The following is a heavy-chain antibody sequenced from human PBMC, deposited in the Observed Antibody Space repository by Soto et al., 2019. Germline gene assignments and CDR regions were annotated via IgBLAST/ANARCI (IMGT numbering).Heavy chain of an antibody. V-gene: IGHV3-23*01. CDR1: GFTFSSYA. J-gene: IGHJ6*03. Sequence: GGSLRLSCAASGFTFSSYAMSWVRQAPGKGLEWVSAISGSGGSTYYADSVKDRFTISRDNSKNTLYLQMNSLRAEDTAVYYCAKTGGTIFGVVTSPYYYYMGVWGKGTTVTVSS. D-gene: IGHD3-3*01. CDR2: ISGSGGST. CDR3: AKTGGTIFGVVTSPYYYYMGV.